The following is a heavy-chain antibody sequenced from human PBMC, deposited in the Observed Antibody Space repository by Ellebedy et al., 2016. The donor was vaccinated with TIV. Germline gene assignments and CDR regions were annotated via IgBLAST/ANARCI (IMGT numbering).Heavy chain of an antibody. CDR1: GFSFSDYY. Sequence: GESLKISXAASGFSFSDYYMGWIRQAPGKGLEWVAGISGSGDDTYYTDSVKGRFTISRDNSRNTVHLQMNSLRAEDTALYHCASYASSRPPDAFDSWGQGTMVTVSS. J-gene: IGHJ3*02. D-gene: IGHD3-16*01. V-gene: IGHV3-23*01. CDR3: ASYASSRPPDAFDS. CDR2: ISGSGDDT.